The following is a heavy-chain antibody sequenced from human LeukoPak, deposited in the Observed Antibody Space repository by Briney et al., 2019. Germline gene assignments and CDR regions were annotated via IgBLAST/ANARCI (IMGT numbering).Heavy chain of an antibody. J-gene: IGHJ3*02. Sequence: SETLSLTCTASGGPISSYYWSWIRQPPGKGLEWIGYIYYSGSTNYNPSPKSRVTISVDTSKNQVSLKLSSVTAADTAVYYCARDRTPYSSGWYKDAFDIWGQGTMVTVSS. CDR2: IYYSGST. V-gene: IGHV4-59*01. D-gene: IGHD6-19*01. CDR3: ARDRTPYSSGWYKDAFDI. CDR1: GGPISSYY.